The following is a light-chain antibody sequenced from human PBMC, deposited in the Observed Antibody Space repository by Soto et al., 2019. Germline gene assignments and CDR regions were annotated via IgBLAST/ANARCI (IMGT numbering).Light chain of an antibody. CDR2: GAS. CDR3: QQYDSFPFT. Sequence: DIQMTQSPSSLPASVGDRVTITCQASQAISSFLNWYQHKPGKAPKLLIYGASTLEAGVPSRFSGSGSGTEFTFTISSLQPEDIATYYCQQYDSFPFTFGPGTAVDL. J-gene: IGKJ3*01. V-gene: IGKV1-33*01. CDR1: QAISSF.